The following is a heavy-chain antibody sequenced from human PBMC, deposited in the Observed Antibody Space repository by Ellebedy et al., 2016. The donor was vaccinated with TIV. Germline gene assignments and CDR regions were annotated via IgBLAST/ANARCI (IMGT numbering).Heavy chain of an antibody. J-gene: IGHJ6*03. CDR3: ARESYSSSWYGTGYYYYMDV. CDR2: ISGSGGST. CDR1: GFTFSSYA. V-gene: IGHV3-23*01. D-gene: IGHD6-13*01. Sequence: GGSLRLXXAASGFTFSSYAMSWVRQAPGKGLEWVSAISGSGGSTYYADSVKGRFTISRDNSKNTLYLQMNSLRAEDTAVYYCARESYSSSWYGTGYYYYMDVWGKGTTVTVSS.